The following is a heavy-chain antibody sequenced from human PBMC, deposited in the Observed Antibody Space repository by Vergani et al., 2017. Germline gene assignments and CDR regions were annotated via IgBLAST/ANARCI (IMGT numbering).Heavy chain of an antibody. CDR2: ISYDGSNK. J-gene: IGHJ4*02. Sequence: VQLLESGGGLVQPGGSLRLSCAASGFTFSSYGMHWVRQAPGKGLEWVAVISYDGSNKYYADSVKGRFTISRDNSKNTLYLQMNSLRAEDTAVYYCAKDSLSSAQRPEWLFDYWGQGTLVTVSS. CDR1: GFTFSSYG. D-gene: IGHD3-3*01. CDR3: AKDSLSSAQRPEWLFDY. V-gene: IGHV3-30*18.